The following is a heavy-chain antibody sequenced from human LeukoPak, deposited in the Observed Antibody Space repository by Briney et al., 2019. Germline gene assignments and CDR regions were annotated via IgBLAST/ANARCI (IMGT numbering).Heavy chain of an antibody. CDR2: IKQDGSEK. V-gene: IGHV3-7*01. Sequence: GGSLRLSCAASGFTFSSYWMSWVRQAPGKGLEWVANIKQDGSEKYYVDSVKGRFTISRDNAKNSLYLQMNSLRAEDTAVYYCAGEDRGKHSGSYSHWGQGTLVTVSS. CDR3: AGEDRGKHSGSYSH. D-gene: IGHD1-26*01. CDR1: GFTFSSYW. J-gene: IGHJ4*02.